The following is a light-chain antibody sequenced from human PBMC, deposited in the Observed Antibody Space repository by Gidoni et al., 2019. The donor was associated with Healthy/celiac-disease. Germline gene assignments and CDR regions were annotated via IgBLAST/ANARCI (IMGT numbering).Light chain of an antibody. CDR1: QSISSY. J-gene: IGKJ2*04. CDR2: SAS. Sequence: DIQMTQSPSSLSASVGDRVTITCRASQSISSYLNWYQQKPGKAPKLLLYSASSLQSGVLSRFCGSGSGTDFTLTISSLQPEDFATYYCQQSYSTLPGSFGQXTKLEIK. V-gene: IGKV1-39*01. CDR3: QQSYSTLPGS.